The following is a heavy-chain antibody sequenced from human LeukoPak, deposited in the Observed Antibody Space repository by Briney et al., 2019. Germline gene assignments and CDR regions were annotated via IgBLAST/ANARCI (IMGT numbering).Heavy chain of an antibody. D-gene: IGHD4/OR15-4a*01. CDR3: ARERLTTGGDACDI. CDR2: ISSLGTKI. Sequence: QPGGSLRLSCAASGFTFSSSEMNWVRQAPGKGLEWVSYISSLGTKIYYADSVKGRFTMSRDNAKNSLYLQMNSLRAEDTAIYYCARERLTTGGDACDIWGHGTMVTVSS. J-gene: IGHJ3*02. CDR1: GFTFSSSE. V-gene: IGHV3-48*03.